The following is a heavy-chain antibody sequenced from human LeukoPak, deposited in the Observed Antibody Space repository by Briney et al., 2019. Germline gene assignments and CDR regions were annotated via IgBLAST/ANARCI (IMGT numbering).Heavy chain of an antibody. V-gene: IGHV5-51*01. CDR1: RYSFTSYC. Sequence: GESLKISCKGSRYSFTSYCIGWVRQMPGKGLEWMGIIYPGDSDARYSPSFQGQVTMSADKSISTAYLQWSSLKASDTAMYYCARLRPQDAFDIWGQGTMVTVSS. J-gene: IGHJ3*02. CDR2: IYPGDSDA. CDR3: ARLRPQDAFDI.